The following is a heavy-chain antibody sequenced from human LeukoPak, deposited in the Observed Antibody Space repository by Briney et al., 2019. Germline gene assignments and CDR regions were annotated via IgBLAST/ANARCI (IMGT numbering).Heavy chain of an antibody. CDR1: GFSFNSHA. V-gene: IGHV3-23*01. Sequence: PGGALTLPCAASGFSFNSHAMIWLRQDPRKALEWVSAISCSGGSNYYADSVRGRFTISRDNTKNTLYMQMNSLRAEDTAVYYCAKRAVAGAYFDYWGQGTLVTVSS. CDR2: ISCSGGSN. D-gene: IGHD6-19*01. J-gene: IGHJ4*02. CDR3: AKRAVAGAYFDY.